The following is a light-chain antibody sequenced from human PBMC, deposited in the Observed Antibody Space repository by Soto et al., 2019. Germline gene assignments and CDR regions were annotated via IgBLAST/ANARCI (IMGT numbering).Light chain of an antibody. CDR1: QSVRKNF. V-gene: IGKV3-20*01. Sequence: EIVLTQSPGTLSLSPGERATLSCRASQSVRKNFLAWYHQKPGQAPRFLIYGASSRPTGILERFSGSGSGTDFTLTISRLEPEDFAVYYCQQYASSPRTFGQGTKVEI. CDR2: GAS. CDR3: QQYASSPRT. J-gene: IGKJ1*01.